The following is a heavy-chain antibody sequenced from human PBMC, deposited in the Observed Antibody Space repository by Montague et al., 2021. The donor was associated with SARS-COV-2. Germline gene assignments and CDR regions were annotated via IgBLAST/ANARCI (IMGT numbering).Heavy chain of an antibody. CDR3: ARVKTGPYVPIDF. J-gene: IGHJ4*02. CDR1: GFPFTSYS. D-gene: IGHD1-1*01. V-gene: IGHV3-30*04. Sequence: SLSLSCSASGFPFTSYSMHWVRQAPGKGLEWLAIVSFNGAKQHYADSVNGRFTISRDNSKNTLFLQMNSLRAEDTAVYFCARVKTGPYVPIDFWGQGTLVTVSS. CDR2: VSFNGAKQ.